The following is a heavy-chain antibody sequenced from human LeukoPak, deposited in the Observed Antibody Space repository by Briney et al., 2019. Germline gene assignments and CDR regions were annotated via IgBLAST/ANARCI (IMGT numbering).Heavy chain of an antibody. J-gene: IGHJ5*02. CDR1: GYTFTSYD. CDR2: MNPNSGNT. CDR3: ARKGYSFRRDWFDP. D-gene: IGHD2-15*01. Sequence: GASVKVSCKASGYTFTSYDINWVRQATGKGLEWMGWMNPNSGNTGYAQKFQGRVNMTRNTSISKAYMELSSLRSEDTAVYYCARKGYSFRRDWFDPWGQGTLVTVSS. V-gene: IGHV1-8*01.